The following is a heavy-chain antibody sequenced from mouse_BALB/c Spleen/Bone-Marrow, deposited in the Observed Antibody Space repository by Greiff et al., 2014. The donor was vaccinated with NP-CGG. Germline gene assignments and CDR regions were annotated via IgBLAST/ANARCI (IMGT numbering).Heavy chain of an antibody. D-gene: IGHD1-2*01. Sequence: VQLQQSGPGLVAPPQSLSITCTVSGFSLSSYGVHWIRQPPGKGLEWLGVIWAGGSTNYNSALMSRLSISKDNSKSQVFLKMNSLQTDDTAMYYCARYYYGFLDYWGQGTTLTVSP. V-gene: IGHV2-9*02. J-gene: IGHJ2*01. CDR2: IWAGGST. CDR1: GFSLSSYG. CDR3: ARYYYGFLDY.